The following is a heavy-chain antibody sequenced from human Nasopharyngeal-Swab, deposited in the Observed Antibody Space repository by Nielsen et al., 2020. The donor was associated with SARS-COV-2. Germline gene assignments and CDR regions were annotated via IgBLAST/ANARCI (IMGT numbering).Heavy chain of an antibody. CDR3: ARACYDFWSGPGYYYYYMDV. V-gene: IGHV3-53*01. J-gene: IGHJ6*03. CDR2: IYSGGST. D-gene: IGHD3-3*01. Sequence: VRQAPGKGLEWVSVIYSGGSTYYADSVKGRFTISRDNSKNTLYLQMNSLRAGDMAVYYCARACYDFWSGPGYYYYYMDVWGKGTTVTVSS.